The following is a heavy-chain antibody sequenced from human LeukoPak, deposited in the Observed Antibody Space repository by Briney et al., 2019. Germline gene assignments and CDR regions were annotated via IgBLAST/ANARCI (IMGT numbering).Heavy chain of an antibody. Sequence: GGSLRLSCAASGFKFSSYSMKWVRQAAGKGLEWVSFISSSSSYIYYADSVKGRFSISRDNAKNSLYLQMNSLRAEDTAVYYCARGTMFPYYFYYWGQGSLVTVSS. D-gene: IGHD3-10*02. J-gene: IGHJ4*02. CDR3: ARGTMFPYYFYY. CDR2: ISSSSSYI. CDR1: GFKFSSYS. V-gene: IGHV3-21*01.